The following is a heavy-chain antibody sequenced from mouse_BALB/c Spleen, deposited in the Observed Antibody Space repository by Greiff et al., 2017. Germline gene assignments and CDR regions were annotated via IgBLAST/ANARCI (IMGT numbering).Heavy chain of an antibody. CDR3: ARRDDYDYFDY. V-gene: IGHV5-6*02. Sequence: EVKLMESGGDLVKPGGSLKLSCAASGFTFSSYGMSWVRQTPDKRLEWVATISSGGSYTYYPDSVKGRFTISRDNAKNTLYLQMSSMKSEDTAMYYCARRDDYDYFDYWGQGTTLTVSS. CDR1: GFTFSSYG. D-gene: IGHD2-4*01. J-gene: IGHJ2*01. CDR2: ISSGGSYT.